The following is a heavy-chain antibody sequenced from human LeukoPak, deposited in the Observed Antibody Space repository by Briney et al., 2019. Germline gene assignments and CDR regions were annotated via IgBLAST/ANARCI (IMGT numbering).Heavy chain of an antibody. V-gene: IGHV3-20*04. CDR2: INWNGGST. CDR3: ASPSSGQSFDI. D-gene: IGHD3-22*01. Sequence: GGSLRLSCAASGFTFDDYGMSWVRQAPGKGLEWVSGINWNGGSTGYADSVKGRFTISRDKSKNTMYLQMNSLRAEDTAVYYCASPSSGQSFDIWGQGTMVTVSS. J-gene: IGHJ3*02. CDR1: GFTFDDYG.